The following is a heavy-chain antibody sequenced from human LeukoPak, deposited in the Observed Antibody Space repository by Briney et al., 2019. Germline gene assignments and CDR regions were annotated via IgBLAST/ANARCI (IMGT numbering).Heavy chain of an antibody. CDR3: ARESASMRWFDP. J-gene: IGHJ5*02. CDR1: GGSISGYY. CDR2: MSTSGNS. Sequence: SETLSLTCTVSGGSISGYYWSWIRQPAGKGLEWIGRMSTSGNSNYIPSLVSRVTMSVDTSKNQFSLNLSSVTAADTAVYYCARESASMRWFDPWGQGTLVTVSS. D-gene: IGHD6-6*01. V-gene: IGHV4-4*07.